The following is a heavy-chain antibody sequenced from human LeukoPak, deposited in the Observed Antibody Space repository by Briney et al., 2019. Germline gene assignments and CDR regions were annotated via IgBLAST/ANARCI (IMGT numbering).Heavy chain of an antibody. J-gene: IGHJ3*02. V-gene: IGHV3-11*01. CDR1: GFTFSDYY. CDR3: ARDSSGWTRGHDDAFDI. D-gene: IGHD6-19*01. CDR2: ISSSGSTI. Sequence: GGSLRLSCAASGFTFSDYYMCWIRQAPGKGLEWVSYISSSGSTIYYADSVKGRFTISRDNAKNSLYLQMNSLRAEDTAVYYCARDSSGWTRGHDDAFDIWGQGTMVTVSS.